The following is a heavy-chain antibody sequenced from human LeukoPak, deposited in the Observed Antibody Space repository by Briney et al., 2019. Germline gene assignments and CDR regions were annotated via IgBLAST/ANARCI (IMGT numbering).Heavy chain of an antibody. J-gene: IGHJ3*02. Sequence: GGSLRLSCAASGFTFSSYEMNWVRQAPGKGLEWVSYISRSGTTIYYADSMKGRFTISRDNAKNSLYLQMNSLRAEDTAVYYCARDSIVVADDAFDIWGQGTMVTVSS. CDR2: ISRSGTTI. D-gene: IGHD2-15*01. CDR3: ARDSIVVADDAFDI. V-gene: IGHV3-48*03. CDR1: GFTFSSYE.